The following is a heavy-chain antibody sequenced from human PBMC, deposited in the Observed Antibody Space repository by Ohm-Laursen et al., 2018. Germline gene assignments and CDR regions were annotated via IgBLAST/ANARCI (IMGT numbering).Heavy chain of an antibody. CDR1: GFTFSGFD. V-gene: IGHV3-23*01. D-gene: IGHD1-26*01. CDR2: ISTGGGGT. CDR3: ARDGSGSLYGMDV. Sequence: SLRLSCTASGFTFSGFDMNWVRQAPGKGLEWVSDISTGGGGTYYADSVKGRFTISRDNSKNTLYLQMDSLRVEDTAVYYCARDGSGSLYGMDVWGQGTTVTVSS. J-gene: IGHJ6*02.